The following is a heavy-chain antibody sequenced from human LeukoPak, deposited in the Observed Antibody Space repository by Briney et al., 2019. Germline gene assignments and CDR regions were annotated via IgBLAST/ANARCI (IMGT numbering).Heavy chain of an antibody. J-gene: IGHJ4*02. Sequence: PGGSLRLSCAASGFTFSSYVMHWVRQAPGKGLEWIGRIYTSGSTNYNPSLKSRVTMSVDTSKNQFSLKLSSVTAADTAVYYCARDSAFGRYIDWGQGTLVTVSS. D-gene: IGHD1-1*01. CDR2: IYTSGST. CDR3: ARDSAFGRYID. V-gene: IGHV4-4*07. CDR1: GFTFSSYV.